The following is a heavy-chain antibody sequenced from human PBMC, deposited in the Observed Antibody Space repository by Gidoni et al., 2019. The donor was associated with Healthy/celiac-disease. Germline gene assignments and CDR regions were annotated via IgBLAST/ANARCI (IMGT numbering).Heavy chain of an antibody. Sequence: QVQLVQSGAEVKKPGASVKVSCQASGYTFTSYYMHWVRQAPGQGLEWMGIINPSGGSTSYAQKFQGRVTMTRDTSTSTVYMELSSLRSEDTAVYYCARGGGGKYPDDAFDIWGQGTMVTVSS. J-gene: IGHJ3*02. CDR3: ARGGGGKYPDDAFDI. CDR2: INPSGGST. D-gene: IGHD2-15*01. CDR1: GYTFTSYY. V-gene: IGHV1-46*01.